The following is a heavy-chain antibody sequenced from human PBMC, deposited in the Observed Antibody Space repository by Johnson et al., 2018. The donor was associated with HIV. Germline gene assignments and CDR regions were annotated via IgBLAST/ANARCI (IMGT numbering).Heavy chain of an antibody. CDR3: ARDRGAFDI. V-gene: IGHV3-30-3*01. CDR1: GFTFSSYW. CDR2: LSYDGSSK. J-gene: IGHJ3*02. Sequence: QVQLVESGGGLVQPGGSLRLSCAASGFTFSSYWMSWVRQAPGKGLEWVAVLSYDGSSKYYADSVKGRFTISRDNSKNTLYLQMNSLRAEDTAVYYCARDRGAFDIWGQGTMVTVSS.